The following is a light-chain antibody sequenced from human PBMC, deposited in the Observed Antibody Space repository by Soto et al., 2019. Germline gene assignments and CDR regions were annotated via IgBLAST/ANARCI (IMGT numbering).Light chain of an antibody. J-gene: IGLJ2*01. CDR3: CSYAGSNTLL. V-gene: IGLV2-23*01. CDR1: SSDVGIYNL. Sequence: QSALTQPASVSGSPGQSITISCTGTSSDVGIYNLVSWYQQHPGKAPKLMIFEGSKRPSGVSNRFSGSKSGNTASLTISGLQAEDEADYYCCSYAGSNTLLFGGGTKVTVL. CDR2: EGS.